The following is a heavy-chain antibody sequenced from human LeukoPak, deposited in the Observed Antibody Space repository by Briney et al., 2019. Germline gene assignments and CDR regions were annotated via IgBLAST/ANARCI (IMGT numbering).Heavy chain of an antibody. Sequence: TGGSLRLSCEASGSIFGGYWMSWVRQIPGKGLEWVANINTDGSGRYHVGSMRGRVSISRDNVKNFLYLQMNSLRAEDTAVYYCGRFHYDSSGSLIPFDYWGQGTRVTVSS. CDR2: INTDGSGR. CDR1: GSIFGGYW. D-gene: IGHD3-22*01. CDR3: GRFHYDSSGSLIPFDY. V-gene: IGHV3-7*01. J-gene: IGHJ4*02.